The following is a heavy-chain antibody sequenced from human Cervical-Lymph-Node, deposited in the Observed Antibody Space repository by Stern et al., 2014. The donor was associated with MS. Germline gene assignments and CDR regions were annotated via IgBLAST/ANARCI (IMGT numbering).Heavy chain of an antibody. V-gene: IGHV2-5*02. CDR1: GFSLNTDGVA. Sequence: QITLKESGPALVKPTQSLTLTCTFSGFSLNTDGVAVGWIRQPPGKAPEWLAVIFWDDEKKYRPSLQTRLAISMDTSKNQVVLNMANMDPLDTGTYYCAHRRTAFYFFDYWGQGILVTVSS. D-gene: IGHD3-10*01. CDR2: IFWDDEK. J-gene: IGHJ4*02. CDR3: AHRRTAFYFFDY.